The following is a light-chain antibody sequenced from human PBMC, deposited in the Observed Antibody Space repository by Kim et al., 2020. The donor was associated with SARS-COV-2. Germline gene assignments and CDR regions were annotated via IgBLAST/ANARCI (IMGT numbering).Light chain of an antibody. Sequence: QSVTISCTGTSSDVGGYTYVSWYQQHPGKAPKLMIYDVSKRPSGVPDRFSGSNSGNTASLTISGLQAEDEADYYCCSYAGSYTYVFGTGTKVTVL. V-gene: IGLV2-11*01. CDR3: CSYAGSYTYV. CDR1: SSDVGGYTY. CDR2: DVS. J-gene: IGLJ1*01.